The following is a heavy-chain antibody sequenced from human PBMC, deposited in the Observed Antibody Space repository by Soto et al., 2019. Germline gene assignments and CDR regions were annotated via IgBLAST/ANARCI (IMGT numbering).Heavy chain of an antibody. D-gene: IGHD6-6*01. V-gene: IGHV3-9*01. Sequence: EVQLVESGGVLVQPGRSLRLSCAVSGFTFDDYAMHWVRQAPGKGLEWVSGLSWNGDYTGYADSVKGRFTISRDNTKNSLYLQMTSLRAEDTALYYCAKGTRSSYYYGMDVWGQGTTVTVSS. J-gene: IGHJ6*02. CDR2: LSWNGDYT. CDR1: GFTFDDYA. CDR3: AKGTRSSYYYGMDV.